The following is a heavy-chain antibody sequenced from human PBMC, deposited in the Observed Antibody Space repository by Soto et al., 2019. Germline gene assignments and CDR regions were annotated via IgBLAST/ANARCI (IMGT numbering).Heavy chain of an antibody. J-gene: IGHJ6*02. CDR1: GGSISSSSYY. CDR2: IYYSGST. V-gene: IGHV4-39*01. Sequence: SETLSLTCTVSGGSISSSSYYWGWIRQPPGKGLEWIGSIYYSGSTYYNPSLKSRVTISVDTSKNQFSLKLSSVTVADTAVYYCASITIFGVVIFPRYYYYGMDVWGQGTTVTVSS. D-gene: IGHD3-3*01. CDR3: ASITIFGVVIFPRYYYYGMDV.